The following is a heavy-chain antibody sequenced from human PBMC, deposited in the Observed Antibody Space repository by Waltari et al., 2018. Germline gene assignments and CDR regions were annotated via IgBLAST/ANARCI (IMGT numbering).Heavy chain of an antibody. V-gene: IGHV3-23*01. Sequence: EVQLLESGGGLVQPGGSLRLSCAASGFTFSSYAMSWVRQAPGKGLEWVSAISVSGGSTYYADSVKGRFTISRDNSKNTLYLQMNSLRAEDTAVYYCAKDVYCSSTSCYYDYWGQGTLVTVSS. J-gene: IGHJ4*02. CDR2: ISVSGGST. CDR3: AKDVYCSSTSCYYDY. D-gene: IGHD2-2*01. CDR1: GFTFSSYA.